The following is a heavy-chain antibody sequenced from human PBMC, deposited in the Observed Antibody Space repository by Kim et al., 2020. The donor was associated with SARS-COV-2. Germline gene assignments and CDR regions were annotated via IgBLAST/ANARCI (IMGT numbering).Heavy chain of an antibody. CDR3: ARMVGYCSGGSCDSGWYYYYGMDV. V-gene: IGHV1-18*01. J-gene: IGHJ6*02. CDR1: GYTFTSYG. D-gene: IGHD2-15*01. Sequence: ASVKVSCKASGYTFTSYGISWVRQAPGQGLEWMGWISAYNGNTNYAQKLQGRVTMTTDTSTSTAYMELRSLRSDDTAVYYCARMVGYCSGGSCDSGWYYYYGMDVWGQGTTFTVSS. CDR2: ISAYNGNT.